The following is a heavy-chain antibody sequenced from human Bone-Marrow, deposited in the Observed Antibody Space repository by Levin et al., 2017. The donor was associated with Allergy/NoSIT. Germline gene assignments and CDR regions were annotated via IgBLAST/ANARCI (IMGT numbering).Heavy chain of an antibody. J-gene: IGHJ4*02. Sequence: GGSLRLSCAASGFPFSAYGMHWIRQGPGKGLEGVAFIYFDGSKTYYADSVEGRFTISRDNSKNTVYLQMDSLSGDDTAIYYCARDRSGNYFYFWGQGTQVTVSS. CDR2: IYFDGSKT. CDR3: ARDRSGNYFYF. D-gene: IGHD2/OR15-2a*01. V-gene: IGHV3-33*01. CDR1: GFPFSAYG.